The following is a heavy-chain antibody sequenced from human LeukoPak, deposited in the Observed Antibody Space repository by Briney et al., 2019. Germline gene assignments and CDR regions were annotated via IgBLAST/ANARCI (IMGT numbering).Heavy chain of an antibody. CDR1: GGSISSGGYY. Sequence: SQTLSLTCTVSGGSISSGGYYWSWIRQPPGKGLEWIGYIYHSGSTYHNPSLKSRVTISVDRSKNQFSLKLSSVTAADTAVYYCASGDAFDIWGQGTMVTVSS. J-gene: IGHJ3*02. CDR3: ASGDAFDI. V-gene: IGHV4-30-2*01. CDR2: IYHSGST.